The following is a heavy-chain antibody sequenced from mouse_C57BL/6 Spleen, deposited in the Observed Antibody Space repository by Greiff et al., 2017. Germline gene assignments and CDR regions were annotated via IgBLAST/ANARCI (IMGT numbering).Heavy chain of an antibody. D-gene: IGHD2-4*01. CDR1: GYSITSGYY. CDR3: ARAPDLCDYDEVAY. Sequence: ESGPGLVKPSQSLSLTCPVTGYSITSGYYWNWIRQFPGNKLEWMGYISYDGSHKYNPSLKNRISITRATSKNQYFLKLNSVTTEVTATYYCARAPDLCDYDEVAYWGQGTLVTVSA. V-gene: IGHV3-6*01. J-gene: IGHJ3*01. CDR2: ISYDGSH.